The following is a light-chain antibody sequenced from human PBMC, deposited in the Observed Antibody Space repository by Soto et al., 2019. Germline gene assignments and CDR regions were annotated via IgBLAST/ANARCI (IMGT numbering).Light chain of an antibody. CDR1: QSVGNNF. CDR3: HQYAYSPHS. Sequence: EIVLTQSPGTLSLSPGERATVSCRASQSVGNNFLAWFQQKPGQAPRLLIYGASIRATGIPDRFSGSGSGTDFTLTISRLEPEDFAVYYCHQYAYSPHSFGQVTRLEIK. CDR2: GAS. J-gene: IGKJ5*01. V-gene: IGKV3-20*01.